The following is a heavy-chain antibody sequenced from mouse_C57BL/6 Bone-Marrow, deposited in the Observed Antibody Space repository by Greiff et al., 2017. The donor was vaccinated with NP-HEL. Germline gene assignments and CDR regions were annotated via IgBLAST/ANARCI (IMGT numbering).Heavy chain of an antibody. J-gene: IGHJ2*01. CDR3: ARDDYVDY. CDR1: GYTFTSYW. CDR2: IDPSDSYT. Sequence: QFQLQQPGAELVKPGASLKLSCKASGYTFTSYWMQWVKQRPGQGLEWIGEIDPSDSYTNYNQKFKGKATLTVDTSPSTAYMQLSSLTSEDSAVYYCARDDYVDYWGQGTTLTVSS. V-gene: IGHV1-50*01. D-gene: IGHD2-3*01.